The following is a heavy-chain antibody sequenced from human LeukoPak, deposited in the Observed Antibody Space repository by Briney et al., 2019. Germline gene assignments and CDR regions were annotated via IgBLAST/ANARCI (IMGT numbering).Heavy chain of an antibody. J-gene: IGHJ4*02. D-gene: IGHD5-24*01. CDR3: AKDRWLQGYFDY. Sequence: GGSLRLSCTTSVFIFSNYGMHCVRQAPGKGLEWVAFIRHDGSNKYYADSVKSRCTISRDNSKKTVYLQMNSLRTEDTAVYYCAKDRWLQGYFDYWGQGTLVTVSS. V-gene: IGHV3-30*02. CDR1: VFIFSNYG. CDR2: IRHDGSNK.